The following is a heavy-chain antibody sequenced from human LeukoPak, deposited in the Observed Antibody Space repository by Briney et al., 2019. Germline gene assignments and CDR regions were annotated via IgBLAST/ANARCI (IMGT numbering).Heavy chain of an antibody. CDR3: AKGQSTIATRSFDS. Sequence: QAGGSLRLSCAASGFTFSTYGMNWVRQATGKGLEWVSTISTNRANTYYTDSVKGRFTISRDNSKDTLFMQMNSLRAEDTAVYYCAKGQSTIATRSFDSWGQGTLVTVSS. CDR2: ISTNRANT. CDR1: GFTFSTYG. D-gene: IGHD6-6*01. V-gene: IGHV3-23*01. J-gene: IGHJ4*02.